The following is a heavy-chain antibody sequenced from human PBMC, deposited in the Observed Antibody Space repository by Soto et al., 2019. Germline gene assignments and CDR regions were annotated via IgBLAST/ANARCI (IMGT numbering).Heavy chain of an antibody. V-gene: IGHV1-69*02. CDR2: IIPILGIA. CDR3: ASFPSPFGGKGRYFDY. D-gene: IGHD3-10*01. Sequence: ASVKVSCKASGGTFSSYTISWVRQAPGQGLEWMGRIIPILGIANYAQKFQGRVTITADKSTSTAYMELSSLRSEDTAVYYCASFPSPFGGKGRYFDYWGQGTLVTVSS. CDR1: GGTFSSYT. J-gene: IGHJ4*02.